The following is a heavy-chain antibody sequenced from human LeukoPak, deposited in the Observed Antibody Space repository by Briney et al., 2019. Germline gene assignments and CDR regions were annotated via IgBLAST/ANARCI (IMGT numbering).Heavy chain of an antibody. CDR3: ARVAVAATGTFDI. J-gene: IGHJ3*02. CDR1: GFTFSSYW. Sequence: RGSLRLSCVASGFTFSSYWIHWVRQAPGKGLEWVASIKQDGSEKQYVDSLKGRFTISRDNAKNSLYLQMNSLRAEDTAVYYCARVAVAATGTFDIWGQGTMVTASA. V-gene: IGHV3-7*04. D-gene: IGHD6-19*01. CDR2: IKQDGSEK.